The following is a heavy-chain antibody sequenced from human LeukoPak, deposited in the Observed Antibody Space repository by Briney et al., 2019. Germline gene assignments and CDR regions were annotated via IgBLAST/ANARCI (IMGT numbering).Heavy chain of an antibody. D-gene: IGHD1-26*01. J-gene: IGHJ3*02. Sequence: PSQTLSLTCTVSGGSISSGGYYWSWIRQPPGKGLEWIGYIYHSGSTYYNPSLKSRVTISVDRSKNQFSLKLSSVTAADTAVYYCARDGSGSYYLGFAFDIWGQGTMVTVSS. V-gene: IGHV4-30-2*01. CDR3: ARDGSGSYYLGFAFDI. CDR2: IYHSGST. CDR1: GGSISSGGYY.